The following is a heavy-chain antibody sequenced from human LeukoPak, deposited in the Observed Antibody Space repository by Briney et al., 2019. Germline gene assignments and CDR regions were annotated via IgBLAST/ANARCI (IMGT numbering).Heavy chain of an antibody. Sequence: PGGSLRLSCAASGFTFSASAMHWVRQASGKGLEWVGHIRSKVNSYATAYAASVKGRFTISRDDSRETAYLQMNSLKTEDTAVYYCTGNRDKFGDLFWDYWGQGTLVTVSS. CDR2: IRSKVNSYAT. J-gene: IGHJ4*02. V-gene: IGHV3-73*01. CDR1: GFTFSASA. CDR3: TGNRDKFGDLFWDY. D-gene: IGHD3-10*01.